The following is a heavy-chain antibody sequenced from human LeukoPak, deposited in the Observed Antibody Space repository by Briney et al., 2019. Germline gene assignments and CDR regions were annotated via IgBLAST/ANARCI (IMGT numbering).Heavy chain of an antibody. V-gene: IGHV1-2*06. CDR1: GYTFTGYY. Sequence: ASVKVSCKASGYTFTGYYMHWVRQAPGQGLEWMGRINPNSGGTNYAQKFQGRVTMTEDTSTDTAYIELSSLRSEDTAVYYCATFPRSIAAAGYFDYWGREPWSPSPQ. J-gene: IGHJ4*02. D-gene: IGHD6-13*01. CDR3: ATFPRSIAAAGYFDY. CDR2: INPNSGGT.